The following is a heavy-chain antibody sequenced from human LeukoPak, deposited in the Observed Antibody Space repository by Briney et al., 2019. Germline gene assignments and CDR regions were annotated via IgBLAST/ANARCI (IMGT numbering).Heavy chain of an antibody. J-gene: IGHJ6*03. CDR3: AGGRQLLYEYYYYYYMDV. D-gene: IGHD2-2*02. CDR1: GGSITSSSYY. V-gene: IGHV4-61*01. Sequence: PSETLSLTCTVSGGSITSSSYYWSWIRQPPGKGLEWIGYIYYSGSTNYNPSLKSRVTISVDTSKNQFSLKLSSVTAADTAVYYCAGGRQLLYEYYYYYYMDVWGKGTTVTVSS. CDR2: IYYSGST.